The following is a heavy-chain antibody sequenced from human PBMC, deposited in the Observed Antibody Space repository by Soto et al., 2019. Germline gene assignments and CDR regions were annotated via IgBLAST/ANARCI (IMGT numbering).Heavy chain of an antibody. CDR1: GFILSDCA. Sequence: EVQLVESGGGLVQPGGSLRLSCATSGFILSDCAMNWVRQAPGKGLEWVSYISSSSSVIDYADSVKGRFTVSRDNARNSLYIQMNSLRAEDTAVYYCAIDLSWGSNWYYYMDVWGKGTPVTVSS. CDR3: AIDLSWGSNWYYYMDV. D-gene: IGHD7-27*01. CDR2: ISSSSSVI. J-gene: IGHJ6*03. V-gene: IGHV3-48*01.